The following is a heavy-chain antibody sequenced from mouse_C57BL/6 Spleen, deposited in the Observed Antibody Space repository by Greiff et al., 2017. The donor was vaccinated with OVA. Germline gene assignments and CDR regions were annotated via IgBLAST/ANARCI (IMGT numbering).Heavy chain of an antibody. CDR3: ARSDYYGSSYGWFAY. V-gene: IGHV5-17*01. J-gene: IGHJ3*01. Sequence: EVKLMESGGGLVKPGGSLKLSCAASGFTFSDYGMHWVRQAPEKGLEWVAYISSGSSTIYYADTVKGRFTISRDNAKNTLFLQMTSLRSEDTAMYYCARSDYYGSSYGWFAYWGQGTLVTVSA. CDR1: GFTFSDYG. D-gene: IGHD1-1*01. CDR2: ISSGSSTI.